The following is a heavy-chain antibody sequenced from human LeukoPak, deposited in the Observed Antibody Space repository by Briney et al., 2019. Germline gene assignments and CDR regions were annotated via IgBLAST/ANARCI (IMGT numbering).Heavy chain of an antibody. D-gene: IGHD5-18*01. J-gene: IGHJ4*02. CDR3: AKGERGYSYGSFDY. CDR2: ISGSGGST. Sequence: GRSLRLSCAASGFTFSSYAMSWVRQAPGKGLEWVSAISGSGGSTYYADSVKGRFTISRDNSKNTLYLQMNSLRAEDTAVYYCAKGERGYSYGSFDYWGQGTLVTVSS. CDR1: GFTFSSYA. V-gene: IGHV3-23*01.